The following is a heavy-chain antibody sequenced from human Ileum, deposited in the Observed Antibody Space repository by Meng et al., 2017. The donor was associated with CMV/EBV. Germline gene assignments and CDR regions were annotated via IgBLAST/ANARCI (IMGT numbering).Heavy chain of an antibody. CDR2: IFNTGST. CDR3: ASIGWRTPSHY. CDR1: GGSVSTSSYY. V-gene: IGHV4-39*07. D-gene: IGHD2-8*02. J-gene: IGHJ4*02. Sequence: SETLSLTCIVSGGSVSTSSYYWGWIRQPPGKGLEWVGSIFNTGSTNYNPSLKSRVTISVDTSKNQFSLKLNSVTAADTAIYYCASIGWRTPSHYWGQGTLVTVSS.